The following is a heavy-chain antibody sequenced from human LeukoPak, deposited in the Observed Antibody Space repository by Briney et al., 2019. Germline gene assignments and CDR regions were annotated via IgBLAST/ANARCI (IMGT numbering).Heavy chain of an antibody. CDR1: GFTFNTHA. CDR3: AKEGFDS. J-gene: IGHJ4*02. Sequence: RSGGSLRLSCAASGFTFNTHAMSWVRQAPGKGLEWVSAINYSGGSTYYGDSVKDRFTISRDNPRNTLHLQMNSLRAEDTAVYYCAKEGFDSWGQGTLVTVSS. CDR2: INYSGGST. V-gene: IGHV3-23*02.